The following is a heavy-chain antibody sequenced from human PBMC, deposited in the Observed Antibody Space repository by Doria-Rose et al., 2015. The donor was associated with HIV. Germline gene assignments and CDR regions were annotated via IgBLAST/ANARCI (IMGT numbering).Heavy chain of an antibody. CDR1: GFSFESYA. D-gene: IGHD3-3*01. Sequence: VQLQESGGGLVQPGRSLRPSCVGSGFSFESYAMHWVRLAPGKGLEWVAGISWDSGAKGHADSVEVRFTISRDNAKKSVYLERRSLRPEDTAFYYCAKAPIIGPKYYCYMDVWGKGTSVTVSS. CDR2: ISWDSGAK. V-gene: IGHV3-9*01. J-gene: IGHJ6*03. CDR3: AKAPIIGPKYYCYMDV.